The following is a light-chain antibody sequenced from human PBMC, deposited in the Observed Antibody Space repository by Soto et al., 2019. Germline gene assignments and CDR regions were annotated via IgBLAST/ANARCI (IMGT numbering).Light chain of an antibody. V-gene: IGKV3-20*01. CDR3: QQYASSPVYT. CDR1: QSVSSSY. J-gene: IGKJ2*01. Sequence: EIVLTQSPGTLSLSPGERATLSCRASQSVSSSYLAWYQQKPGQAPRLLIYGASSRATGIPDRFRGSGSGTYFTLTISRLEPEDFAVYYCQQYASSPVYTFGQGTKLEIK. CDR2: GAS.